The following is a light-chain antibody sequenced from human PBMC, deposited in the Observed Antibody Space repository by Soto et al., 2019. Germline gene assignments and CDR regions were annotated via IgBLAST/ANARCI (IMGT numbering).Light chain of an antibody. J-gene: IGLJ2*01. CDR1: SSDVGGYKF. V-gene: IGLV2-14*03. Sequence: QSVLTQPASVSGSPGQSITIPCTGTSSDVGGYKFVSWYQQHPGKAPKLMIYDVTNRPSGVSSRFSGSKSGNTASLTISGLQPDDEADYFCSSYTRSSTSYVHFGGGTKLTVL. CDR3: SSYTRSSTSYVH. CDR2: DVT.